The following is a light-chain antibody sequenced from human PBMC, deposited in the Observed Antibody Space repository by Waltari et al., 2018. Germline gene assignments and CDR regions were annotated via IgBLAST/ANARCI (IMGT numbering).Light chain of an antibody. CDR3: MQATYWPWT. V-gene: IGKV2-30*01. CDR1: QSLVSSDGNTY. Sequence: VMTQSPLSLPVTLGQPASISCRSSQSLVSSDGNTYLSWFQQRPGQSPRRLIYTVSNRDSGVPDRFSGSGSGTDFTLKISRVEAEDFGVYYCMQATYWPWTFGQGTKVEIK. J-gene: IGKJ1*01. CDR2: TVS.